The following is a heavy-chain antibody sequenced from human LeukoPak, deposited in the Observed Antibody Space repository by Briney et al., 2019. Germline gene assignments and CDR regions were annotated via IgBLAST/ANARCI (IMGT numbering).Heavy chain of an antibody. CDR2: ISYDGSNK. CDR1: GFTFSNAW. V-gene: IGHV3-30*03. J-gene: IGHJ4*02. D-gene: IGHD2-2*01. CDR3: ARDLAISTSCFDC. Sequence: PGGSLRLSCAASGFTFSNAWMNWVRQAPGKGLEWVAVISYDGSNKYYADSVKGRFTISRDNSKNTVYLQMNSLRAEDTAVYYCARDLAISTSCFDCWGQGTLVTVSS.